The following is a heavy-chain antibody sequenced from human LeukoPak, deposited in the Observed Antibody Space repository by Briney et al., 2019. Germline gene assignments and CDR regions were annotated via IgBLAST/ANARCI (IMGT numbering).Heavy chain of an antibody. V-gene: IGHV3-21*01. J-gene: IGHJ4*02. Sequence: GGSLRLSCAASGFTFNDRTMNWVRQAPGKGLEWVSSISTHGSYIYYADSVKGRFTISRDNARNSLYLQMNSLRADDTSVYFCARAGIAAAEFDFWGQGTLVTVSS. D-gene: IGHD6-13*01. CDR3: ARAGIAAAEFDF. CDR2: ISTHGSYI. CDR1: GFTFNDRT.